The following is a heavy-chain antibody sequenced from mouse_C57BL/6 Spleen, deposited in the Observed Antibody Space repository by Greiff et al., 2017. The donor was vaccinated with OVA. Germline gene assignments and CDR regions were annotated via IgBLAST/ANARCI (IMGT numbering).Heavy chain of an antibody. J-gene: IGHJ3*01. Sequence: VQLQQSGPELVKPGASVKISCKASGYTFTDYYMNWVKQSHGKSLEWIGDINPNNGGTSYNQKFKGKATLTVDKSSSTAYMELRSLTSEDSAVYYCAIYDGYYVGFAYWGQGTLVTVSA. CDR2: INPNNGGT. CDR3: AIYDGYYVGFAY. D-gene: IGHD2-3*01. CDR1: GYTFTDYY. V-gene: IGHV1-26*01.